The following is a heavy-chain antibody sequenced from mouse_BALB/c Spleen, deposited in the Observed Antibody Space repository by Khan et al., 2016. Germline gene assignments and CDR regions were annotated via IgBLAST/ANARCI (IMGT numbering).Heavy chain of an antibody. CDR1: GYTFTNYG. V-gene: IGHV9-1*02. Sequence: QIQLVQSGPELKKPGETVKISCKASGYTFTNYGMNWVKQAPGKGLKWMGWINTYTGEPTYADDFKGRFAFSLETSASTAYLQINNLKNEDMGTYFCARGYFVSRGYFDYWGQGTTRTVSS. CDR3: ARGYFVSRGYFDY. J-gene: IGHJ2*01. CDR2: INTYTGEP. D-gene: IGHD1-1*01.